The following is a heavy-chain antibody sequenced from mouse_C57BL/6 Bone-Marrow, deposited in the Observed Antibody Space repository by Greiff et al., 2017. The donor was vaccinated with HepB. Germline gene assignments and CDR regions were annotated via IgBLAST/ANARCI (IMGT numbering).Heavy chain of an antibody. Sequence: QVQLQQPGAELVRPGTSVKLSCKASGYTFTSYWMHWVKQRPGQGLEWIGVIDPSDSYTNYNQKFKGKATLTVDTSSSTAYMQLSSRTPEASAVYYRARTAWIAYWGQGTLVTVSA. J-gene: IGHJ3*01. CDR3: ARTAWIAY. CDR2: IDPSDSYT. CDR1: GYTFTSYW. V-gene: IGHV1-59*01.